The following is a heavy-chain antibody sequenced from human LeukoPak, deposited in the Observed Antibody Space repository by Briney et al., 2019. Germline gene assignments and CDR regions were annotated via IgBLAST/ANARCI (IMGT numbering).Heavy chain of an antibody. CDR1: GYTFTGYY. CDR3: ARDYGSGSFPPGY. V-gene: IGHV1-2*02. Sequence: GASVKVSCKASGYTFTGYYMHWVRQAPGQGLEWMGWINPYSGDTNYPQNFQGRVTMTRDTSVTTVYMELTRLRSDDTAVYFCARDYGSGSFPPGYWGQGTLVTVSS. D-gene: IGHD3-10*01. J-gene: IGHJ4*02. CDR2: INPYSGDT.